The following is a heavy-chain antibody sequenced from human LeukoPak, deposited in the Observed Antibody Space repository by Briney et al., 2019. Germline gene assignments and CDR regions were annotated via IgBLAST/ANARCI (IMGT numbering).Heavy chain of an antibody. J-gene: IGHJ4*02. CDR3: QYYDILTGYFRLDY. V-gene: IGHV1-69*13. D-gene: IGHD3-9*01. CDR1: GGTFSSYA. CDR2: IIPIFGTA. Sequence: SVKVSFKASGGTFSSYAISWVRQAPGQGLEWMGGIIPIFGTANYAQKFQGRVTITADESTSTAYMELSSLRSEDTAVYYCQYYDILTGYFRLDYWGQGTLVTVSS.